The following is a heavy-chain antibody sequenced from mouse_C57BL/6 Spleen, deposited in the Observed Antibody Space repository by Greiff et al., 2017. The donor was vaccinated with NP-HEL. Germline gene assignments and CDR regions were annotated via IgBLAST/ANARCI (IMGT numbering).Heavy chain of an antibody. V-gene: IGHV5-17*01. J-gene: IGHJ4*01. Sequence: EVQGVESGGGLVKPGGSLKLSCAASGFTFSDYGMHWVRQAPEKGLEWVAYISSGSSTIYYADTVKGRFTISRDNAKNTLFLQMTSLRSEDTAMYYCASYYGSSYRYAMDYWGQGTSVTVSS. CDR1: GFTFSDYG. CDR3: ASYYGSSYRYAMDY. D-gene: IGHD1-1*01. CDR2: ISSGSSTI.